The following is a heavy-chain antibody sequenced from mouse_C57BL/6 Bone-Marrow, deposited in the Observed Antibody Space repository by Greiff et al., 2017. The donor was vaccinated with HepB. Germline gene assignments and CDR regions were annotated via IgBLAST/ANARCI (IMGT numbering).Heavy chain of an antibody. Sequence: QVQLQQSGAELVRPGASVKLSCKASGYTFTDYYINWVKQRPGQGLEWIARIYPGSGNTYYNEKFKGKATLTAEKSSSTAYMQLSSLTSEDSAVYFCARETAQATYAMDYWGQGTSVTVSS. V-gene: IGHV1-76*01. CDR3: ARETAQATYAMDY. CDR2: IYPGSGNT. J-gene: IGHJ4*01. D-gene: IGHD3-2*02. CDR1: GYTFTDYY.